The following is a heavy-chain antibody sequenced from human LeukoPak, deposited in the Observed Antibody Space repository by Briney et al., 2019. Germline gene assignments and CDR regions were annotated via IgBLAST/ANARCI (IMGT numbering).Heavy chain of an antibody. Sequence: GGSLRLSCAASGFTFANYAMSWVRQGPGKGLEWVSTISGSGGSTYYADSVKGRFTISRHNSKNTLFLQMNSLRADDTAVYFCAKDQKSIAATGYDYWGQGTLVTVSS. V-gene: IGHV3-23*01. D-gene: IGHD6-13*01. CDR3: AKDQKSIAATGYDY. J-gene: IGHJ4*02. CDR2: ISGSGGST. CDR1: GFTFANYA.